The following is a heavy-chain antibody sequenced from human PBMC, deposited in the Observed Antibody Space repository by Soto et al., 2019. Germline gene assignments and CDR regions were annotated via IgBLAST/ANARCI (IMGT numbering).Heavy chain of an antibody. Sequence: EVQLLESGGGLVQPGGSLRLSCAASGFTFSSYAMSWVRQAPGKGLEWVSAISGSGGSTYYADSVKGRFTISRDNSKNTLYLQMNSRRAEDTAVYYCAKNYDFWSGYYSHWGQGTLVTVSS. CDR2: ISGSGGST. J-gene: IGHJ4*02. CDR1: GFTFSSYA. CDR3: AKNYDFWSGYYSH. D-gene: IGHD3-3*01. V-gene: IGHV3-23*01.